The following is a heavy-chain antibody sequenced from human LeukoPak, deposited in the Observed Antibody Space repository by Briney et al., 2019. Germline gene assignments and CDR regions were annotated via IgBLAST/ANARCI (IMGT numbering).Heavy chain of an antibody. CDR1: GCIFSSYA. CDR2: IIPSVGRV. D-gene: IGHD3-22*01. Sequence: SVKVSCKASGCIFSSYAMSWVRQAPGQGLEWMGRIIPSVGRVSYAQKFQGRVTITADKSTSTAYMELSSLTSEDTAMYYCARDYYGSNASPRDVFDLWGQETRVTVSS. V-gene: IGHV1-69*04. CDR3: ARDYYGSNASPRDVFDL. J-gene: IGHJ3*01.